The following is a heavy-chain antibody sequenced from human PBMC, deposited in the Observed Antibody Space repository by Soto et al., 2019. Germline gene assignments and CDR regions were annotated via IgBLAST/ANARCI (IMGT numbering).Heavy chain of an antibody. J-gene: IGHJ4*02. CDR1: GGSISSSSYY. D-gene: IGHD1-1*01. V-gene: IGHV4-39*01. Sequence: QLQLQESGPGLVKPSETLSLTCTVSGGSISSSSYYWGWIRQPPGKGLEWIGSIYYSGSTYYNPSLKSRVTISVDTSKNQFTLKLSSVTAADTAVYYCARQERRRFYFDYWGQGTLVTVSS. CDR2: IYYSGST. CDR3: ARQERRRFYFDY.